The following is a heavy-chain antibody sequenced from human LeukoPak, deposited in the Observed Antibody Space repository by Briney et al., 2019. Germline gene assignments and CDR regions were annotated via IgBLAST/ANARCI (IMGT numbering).Heavy chain of an antibody. CDR1: GFTFSRYS. Sequence: GGSLRLSCAASGFTFSRYSMNWVRQAPGRVLEWVSSISSSSSYIYYADSLKGRFTISRDNAKNSLYLQMNSLRAEDTAVYFCARDRIIYGDYGDAFDIWGQGTMVTVSS. D-gene: IGHD4-17*01. CDR3: ARDRIIYGDYGDAFDI. V-gene: IGHV3-21*01. CDR2: ISSSSSYI. J-gene: IGHJ3*02.